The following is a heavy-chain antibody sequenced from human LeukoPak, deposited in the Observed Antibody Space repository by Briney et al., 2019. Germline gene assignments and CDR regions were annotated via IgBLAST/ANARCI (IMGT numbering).Heavy chain of an antibody. Sequence: PGGSLRLSCAASGFTFSSYAMHWVRQAPGKGLEWVAVISYDGSNKYYADSVKGRFTISRDNSKNTLYLQMNSLRAEDTAVYYCARDNWSMIVVVPSYYFDYWGQGTLVTVSS. CDR2: ISYDGSNK. J-gene: IGHJ4*02. CDR1: GFTFSSYA. D-gene: IGHD3-22*01. V-gene: IGHV3-30*04. CDR3: ARDNWSMIVVVPSYYFDY.